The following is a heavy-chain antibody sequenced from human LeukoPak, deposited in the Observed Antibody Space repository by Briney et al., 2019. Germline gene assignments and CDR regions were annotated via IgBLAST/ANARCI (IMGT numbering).Heavy chain of an antibody. V-gene: IGHV3-53*04. CDR1: GFTFSDYY. CDR2: FYSGGST. CDR3: ARAPRGLSAPFDY. D-gene: IGHD3-16*02. J-gene: IGHJ4*02. Sequence: GGSLRLSCAASGFTFSDYYMSWIRQAPGKGLEWVSVFYSGGSTYYADSVKGRFIISRHNSKNTVYLQMNSLRPEDTAVYYCARAPRGLSAPFDYWGQGTLVTVSS.